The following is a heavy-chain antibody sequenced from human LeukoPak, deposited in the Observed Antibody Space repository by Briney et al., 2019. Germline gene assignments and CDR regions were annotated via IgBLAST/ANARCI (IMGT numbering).Heavy chain of an antibody. D-gene: IGHD6-25*01. CDR1: GYTLTELS. Sequence: GASVKVSCKVSGYTLTELSMHWVRQAPGKGLEWMGGFDPEDGETIYAQKFQGRVTMTEDTSTDTAYMELSSLRSEDTAVYYCATDYAAAGAFDIWGQGTMVTVSS. J-gene: IGHJ3*02. CDR3: ATDYAAAGAFDI. CDR2: FDPEDGET. V-gene: IGHV1-24*01.